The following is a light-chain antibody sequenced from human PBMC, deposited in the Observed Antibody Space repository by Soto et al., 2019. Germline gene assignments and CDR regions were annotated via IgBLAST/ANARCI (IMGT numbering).Light chain of an antibody. Sequence: DIQMTQSPSSLSASVGDRVTITCRASQVIGNRLAWYQQNPGKVPKLLIYAASTLQSGVPFRFGGSGSGTDFTLTISSLQPEDVATYYCQNYNSAPWTFGQGTKVEIK. J-gene: IGKJ1*01. CDR2: AAS. CDR3: QNYNSAPWT. V-gene: IGKV1-27*01. CDR1: QVIGNR.